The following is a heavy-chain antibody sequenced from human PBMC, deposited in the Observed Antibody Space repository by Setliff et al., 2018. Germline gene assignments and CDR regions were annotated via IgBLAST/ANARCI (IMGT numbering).Heavy chain of an antibody. J-gene: IGHJ4*02. V-gene: IGHV4-28*02. D-gene: IGHD2-2*01. CDR1: GVSVNSLTW. Sequence: TLSLTCAVSGVSVNSLTWWSWVRQTPGKGLEWIGFIYHDGNPKFNPSVNYNPSLKSRVTMSIDKSKNQFTLNLRSVTAADTAVYYCTRGGERYHTANWGQGLPVTVSS. CDR2: IYHDGNPKFNPSV. CDR3: TRGGERYHTAN.